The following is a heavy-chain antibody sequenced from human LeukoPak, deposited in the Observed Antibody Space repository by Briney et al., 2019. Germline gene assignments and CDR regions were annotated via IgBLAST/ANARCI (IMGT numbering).Heavy chain of an antibody. V-gene: IGHV3-7*01. Sequence: GGSLRLSCAASGFTFSNYWMSWVRQAPGKGLEWVANIKQDGSEKYYVNSVKGRFPISRDNAKNSLYLQMNSLRAEDTAINYCAREDDWYYEDYWGQGTLVTVSS. CDR1: GFTFSNYW. CDR3: AREDDWYYEDY. J-gene: IGHJ4*02. D-gene: IGHD3-3*01. CDR2: IKQDGSEK.